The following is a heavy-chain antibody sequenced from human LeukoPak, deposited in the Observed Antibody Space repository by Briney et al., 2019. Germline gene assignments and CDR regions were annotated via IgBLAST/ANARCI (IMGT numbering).Heavy chain of an antibody. V-gene: IGHV4-59*08. CDR1: GGSISSYY. CDR2: IYHSGST. CDR3: ARKKVYSGSDDY. J-gene: IGHJ4*02. D-gene: IGHD5-12*01. Sequence: SETLSLTCTVSGGSISSYYWSWIRQPPGKGLEWIGSIYHSGSTYYNPSLKSRVTISVDTSKNQFSLKLSSVTAADTAVYYCARKKVYSGSDDYWGQGTLVTVSS.